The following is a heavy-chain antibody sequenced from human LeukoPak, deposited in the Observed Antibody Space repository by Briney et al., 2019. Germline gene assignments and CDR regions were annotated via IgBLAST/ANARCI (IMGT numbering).Heavy chain of an antibody. D-gene: IGHD1-26*01. J-gene: IGHJ4*02. CDR1: GYTFTSYD. CDR3: ARDRTTRIVGATSEH. V-gene: IGHV1-8*01. Sequence: ASVKVSCTASGYTFTSYDIKGVRHAVGQGLEWVGWMSPNSGGTGYAQKFQGRVIMTRDTSTNTAYMELSSLTFEDTAVYYCARDRTTRIVGATSEHWGQGTLVTVSS. CDR2: MSPNSGGT.